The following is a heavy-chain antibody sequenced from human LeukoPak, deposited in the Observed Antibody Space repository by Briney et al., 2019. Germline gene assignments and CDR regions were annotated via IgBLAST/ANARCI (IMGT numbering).Heavy chain of an antibody. CDR1: GGSVSTSGYY. CDR3: ARVFDS. V-gene: IGHV4-39*07. J-gene: IGHJ4*02. Sequence: SETLSLTCTVSGGSVSTSGYYWGWIRQSPVKGLEWIGDVFYTGKTNCNPSLRGRATISIDTSKNQFSLKLTYVTAADSAVYYCARVFDSWGQGTLVTVSS. CDR2: VFYTGKT.